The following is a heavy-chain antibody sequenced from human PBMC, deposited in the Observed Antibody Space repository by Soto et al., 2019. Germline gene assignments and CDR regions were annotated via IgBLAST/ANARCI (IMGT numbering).Heavy chain of an antibody. CDR2: IYYSGST. CDR1: GGSISSYY. J-gene: IGHJ5*02. CDR3: ARQRNWFDP. V-gene: IGHV4-59*08. Sequence: SETLSLTCTVSGGSISSYYWSWIRQPPGKGLEWIGYIYYSGSTNYNPSHKSRVTISVDTSKNQFSLKLSSVTAADTAVYYCARQRNWFDPWGQGTLVTVSS.